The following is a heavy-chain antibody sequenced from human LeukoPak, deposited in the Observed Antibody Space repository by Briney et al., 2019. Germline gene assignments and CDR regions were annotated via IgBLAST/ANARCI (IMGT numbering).Heavy chain of an antibody. V-gene: IGHV3-21*05. J-gene: IGHJ5*01. D-gene: IGHD6-19*01. CDR1: GFTFSSYA. CDR3: ARDVGFNNGWPA. CDR2: ISVGGSDE. Sequence: AGGSLRLSCAASGFTFSSYAMSWVRQAPGKGLEWISYISVGGSDEDYADSVKGRFSISRDNAKNSVFLQMNSLRVEDTAVYYCARDVGFNNGWPAWGQGTLVTVSS.